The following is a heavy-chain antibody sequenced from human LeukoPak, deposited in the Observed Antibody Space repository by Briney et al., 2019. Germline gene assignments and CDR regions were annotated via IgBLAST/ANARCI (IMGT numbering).Heavy chain of an antibody. J-gene: IGHJ5*02. D-gene: IGHD3-9*01. CDR1: GYTFTSYD. CDR3: ARVPSLRYFDWLLLAHLGNGWFDP. CDR2: MNPNSGNT. Sequence: ASVKVSCKASGYTFTSYDINWVRQATGQGLEWMGWMNPNSGNTGYAQKFQGRVTMTRNTSISTAYMELSSLRSEDTAVYYCARVPSLRYFDWLLLAHLGNGWFDPWGQGTLVTVSS. V-gene: IGHV1-8*01.